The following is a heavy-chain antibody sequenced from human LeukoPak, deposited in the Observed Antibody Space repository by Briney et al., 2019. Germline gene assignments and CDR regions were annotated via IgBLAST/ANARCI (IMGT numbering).Heavy chain of an antibody. CDR3: ARGYRYRIKGRYYYYYMDV. J-gene: IGHJ6*03. V-gene: IGHV3-53*01. Sequence: GGSLRLSCAASGFTVSSNYMSWLRQAPGKGLEWVSVIYSGGSTYYADSVKGRLTISRDNSKNTLYLQMNSLRAEDTAVYYCARGYRYRIKGRYYYYYMDVWGKGTTVTVSS. CDR1: GFTVSSNY. D-gene: IGHD1-26*01. CDR2: IYSGGST.